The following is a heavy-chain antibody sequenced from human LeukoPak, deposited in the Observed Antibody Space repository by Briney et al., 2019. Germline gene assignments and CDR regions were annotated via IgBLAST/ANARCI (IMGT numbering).Heavy chain of an antibody. V-gene: IGHV1-69*05. Sequence: SAKVSCKASGGTFSSYAISWVRQAPGQGLEWMGRIIPIFGTANYAQKFQGRVTITTEESTSTGYMELSSLRSEDTAVDYCARGDNWNPFDYWGQGTLVTVSS. J-gene: IGHJ4*02. CDR1: GGTFSSYA. CDR2: IIPIFGTA. CDR3: ARGDNWNPFDY. D-gene: IGHD1-20*01.